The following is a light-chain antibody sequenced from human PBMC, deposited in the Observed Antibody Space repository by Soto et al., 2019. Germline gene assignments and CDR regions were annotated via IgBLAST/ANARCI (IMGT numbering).Light chain of an antibody. CDR2: AAS. J-gene: IGKJ2*01. CDR3: QQYYSPPFT. Sequence: VIWMTQSPSLLSASTGDRVTISCRMSQGISNYLAWFQQKPGKAPELLIYAASTLQSGVPSRFSGSGSGTEFTLTISCLQSEDFATYYCQQYYSPPFTFGQGTKLEIK. CDR1: QGISNY. V-gene: IGKV1D-8*01.